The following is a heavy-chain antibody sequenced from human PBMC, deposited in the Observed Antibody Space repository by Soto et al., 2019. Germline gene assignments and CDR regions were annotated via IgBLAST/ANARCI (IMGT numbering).Heavy chain of an antibody. V-gene: IGHV3-11*01. J-gene: IGHJ6*02. D-gene: IGHD4-4*01. CDR1: GFTFSDYY. Sequence: QVQLVESGGGLVKPGGSLRLSCAASGFTFSDYYMSWIRQAPGKGLEWVSYISSSGSAIKYADSVKGRFTISRDNAKSSHYQQKNRLRGEETAVYYWAREGGLQSISYYGMEVWGQGTTVTVSS. CDR2: ISSSGSAI. CDR3: AREGGLQSISYYGMEV.